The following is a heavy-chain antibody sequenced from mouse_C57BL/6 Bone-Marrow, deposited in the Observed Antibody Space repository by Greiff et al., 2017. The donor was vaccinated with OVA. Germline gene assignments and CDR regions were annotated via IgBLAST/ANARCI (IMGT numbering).Heavy chain of an antibody. J-gene: IGHJ1*03. V-gene: IGHV1-81*01. CDR1: GYTFTSYG. CDR3: ARSGMDYGSSYLYWYFDV. CDR2: IYPRSGNT. D-gene: IGHD1-1*01. Sequence: QVQLQQSGAELARPGASVKLSCKASGYTFTSYGISWVKQRTGQGLEWIGEIYPRSGNTYYNEKFKGKATLTADKSSSTAYMELRSLTSEDSAVYCCARSGMDYGSSYLYWYFDVWGTGTTVTVSS.